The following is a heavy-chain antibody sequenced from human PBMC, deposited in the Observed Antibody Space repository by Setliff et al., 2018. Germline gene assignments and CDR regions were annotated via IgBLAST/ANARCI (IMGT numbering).Heavy chain of an antibody. D-gene: IGHD1-26*01. CDR3: ARVSRTIVAARGFDY. V-gene: IGHV1-18*01. J-gene: IGHJ4*02. CDR1: GYTFTSYG. CDR2: ISAYNGNT. Sequence: ASMKVSCKASGYTFTSYGISWVRQAPGQGLEWMGWISAYNGNTNYAQKLQGRVTMTTDTSTSTAYMELSSLRSEDTAVYYCARVSRTIVAARGFDYWGQGTLVTVSS.